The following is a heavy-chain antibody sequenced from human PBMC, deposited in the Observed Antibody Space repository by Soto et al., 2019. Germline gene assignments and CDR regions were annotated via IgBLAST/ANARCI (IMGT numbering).Heavy chain of an antibody. CDR3: AKPIVAAGYYGMDV. D-gene: IGHD6-13*01. Sequence: LRLSCAASGFTFRSYDMHWVRQAPGKGLEWMGVISFDGVKKYYADSVKGRFTISRDSSKNKLYLQMNSLRAEDTAVYYCAKPIVAAGYYGMDVWGQGTTVTAP. V-gene: IGHV3-30*18. J-gene: IGHJ6*02. CDR1: GFTFRSYD. CDR2: ISFDGVKK.